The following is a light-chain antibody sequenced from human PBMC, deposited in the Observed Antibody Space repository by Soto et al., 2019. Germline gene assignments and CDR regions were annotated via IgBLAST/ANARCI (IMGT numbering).Light chain of an antibody. CDR1: SSDVGGYNY. CDR3: SSYTSSSTLDV. Sequence: QSALTQPASVSGSPGQSITISCTGTSSDVGGYNYVSWYQQHPGKAPKLMIYEVSNRPSGVSNRFSGSKSGNTASLTISGLQAEDEADYYCSSYTSSSTLDVFGGGT. V-gene: IGLV2-14*01. J-gene: IGLJ3*02. CDR2: EVS.